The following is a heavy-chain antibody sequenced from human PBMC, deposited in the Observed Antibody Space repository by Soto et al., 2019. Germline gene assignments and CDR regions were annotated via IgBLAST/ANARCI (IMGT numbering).Heavy chain of an antibody. CDR3: AKSPKALRFITMVRGVTAYYFDY. V-gene: IGHV3-23*01. CDR2: ISGSGGST. J-gene: IGHJ4*02. CDR1: GFTFSSYA. D-gene: IGHD3-10*01. Sequence: GGSLRLSCAASGFTFSSYAMSWVRQAPGKGLEWVSAISGSGGSTYYADSVKGRFTISRDNSKNTLYLQMNSLRAEDTAVYYCAKSPKALRFITMVRGVTAYYFDYWGQGTLVTVSS.